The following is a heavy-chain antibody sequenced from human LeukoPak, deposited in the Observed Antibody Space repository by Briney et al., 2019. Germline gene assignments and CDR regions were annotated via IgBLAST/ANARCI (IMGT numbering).Heavy chain of an antibody. J-gene: IGHJ6*04. CDR3: AELGITMIGGV. V-gene: IGHV3-48*03. D-gene: IGHD3-10*02. Sequence: GGSLRLSCAASGFTFSSYEVNWVRQAPGQGLEWVSYISSSGSTIYYADSVKGRFTISRDNAKNSLYLQMNSLRAEDTAVYYCAELGITMIGGVWGKGTTVTISS. CDR2: ISSSGSTI. CDR1: GFTFSSYE.